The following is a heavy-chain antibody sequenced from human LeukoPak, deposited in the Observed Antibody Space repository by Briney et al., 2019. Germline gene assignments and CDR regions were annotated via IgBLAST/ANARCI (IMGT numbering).Heavy chain of an antibody. Sequence: ASVKVSCKASGYTFTSYDINWVRPATGQGLEWMGWMNPKSGHTGYAQKFQGRVTMTRNTSMSTAYMELSSLRSEDTAVYYCARFIAAAGQVFDYWGQGTLVTVSS. CDR2: MNPKSGHT. V-gene: IGHV1-8*01. CDR3: ARFIAAAGQVFDY. D-gene: IGHD6-13*01. J-gene: IGHJ4*02. CDR1: GYTFTSYD.